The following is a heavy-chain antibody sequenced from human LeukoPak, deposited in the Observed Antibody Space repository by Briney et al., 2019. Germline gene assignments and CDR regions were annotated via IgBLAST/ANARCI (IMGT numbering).Heavy chain of an antibody. V-gene: IGHV1-2*02. CDR1: VYTFTDYY. CDR2: INPKSGCT. J-gene: IGHJ4*02. D-gene: IGHD6-19*01. Sequence: ASVNVSFKASVYTFTDYYIHWVRQAPGQDFDWMGCINPKSGCTEYVQKFQGRVTMTRTTSFSTAYMELSGLRFDDTAVFYCGRASTVAGNHRPFDYWGQGTLVTVSS. CDR3: GRASTVAGNHRPFDY.